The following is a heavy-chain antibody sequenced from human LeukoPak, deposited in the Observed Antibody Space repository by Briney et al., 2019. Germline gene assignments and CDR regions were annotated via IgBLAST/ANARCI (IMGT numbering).Heavy chain of an antibody. CDR2: ISGSGGST. CDR3: AKMEHFGVAFNYFDY. Sequence: PGGSLRLSCAASGFTFSSYAMSWVRQAPGKGLEWVSAISGSGGSTYYADSVKGRFTISRDNSKNTLYLQMNSLRAEDTAVYYCAKMEHFGVAFNYFDYRGQGTLVTVSS. CDR1: GFTFSSYA. J-gene: IGHJ4*02. V-gene: IGHV3-23*01. D-gene: IGHD3-3*01.